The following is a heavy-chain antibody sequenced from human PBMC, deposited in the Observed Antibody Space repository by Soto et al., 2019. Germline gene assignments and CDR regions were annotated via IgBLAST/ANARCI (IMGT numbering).Heavy chain of an antibody. D-gene: IGHD6-6*01. CDR1: GGSMRNYF. V-gene: IGHV4-59*01. CDR2: IHYSGTT. CDR3: AAGEASNRNLVPYYLDF. J-gene: IGHJ4*02. Sequence: KTSETLSLTCTVSGGSMRNYFLTWIRQPPGKGLEWIGYIHYSGTTSFFPSYNPSLRSRVTISEDTSKNQFSLKLLSVTTADTAVYFCAAGEASNRNLVPYYLDFWGRGTLVTVSS.